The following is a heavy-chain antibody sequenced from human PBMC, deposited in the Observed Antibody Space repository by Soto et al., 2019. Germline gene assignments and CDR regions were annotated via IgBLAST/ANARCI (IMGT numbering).Heavy chain of an antibody. CDR2: INHSGST. CDR3: ARTEVIVVVVAASLGGWFDP. J-gene: IGHJ5*02. Sequence: QVQLQQWGAGLLKPSETLSLTCAVSGGSFSGYYWSWIRQPPGKGLEWIGEINHSGSTNYNPSLEGRVTISVDTSKNQFSLKLSSVTAADTAVYYCARTEVIVVVVAASLGGWFDPWGQGTLVTVSS. CDR1: GGSFSGYY. D-gene: IGHD2-15*01. V-gene: IGHV4-34*01.